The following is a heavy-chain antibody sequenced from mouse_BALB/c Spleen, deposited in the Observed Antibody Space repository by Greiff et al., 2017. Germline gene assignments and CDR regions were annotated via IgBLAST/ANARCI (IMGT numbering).Heavy chain of an antibody. CDR2: INPSSGYT. V-gene: IGHV1-4*01. CDR1: GYTFTSYT. Sequence: QVQLQQSGAELARPGASVKMSCKASGYTFTSYTMHWVKQRPGQGLEWIGYINPSSGYTNYNQKFKDKATLTADKSSSTAYMQLSSLTSEDSAVYYFANYYGSSDWYFDVWGAGTTVTVSA. D-gene: IGHD1-1*01. CDR3: ANYYGSSDWYFDV. J-gene: IGHJ1*01.